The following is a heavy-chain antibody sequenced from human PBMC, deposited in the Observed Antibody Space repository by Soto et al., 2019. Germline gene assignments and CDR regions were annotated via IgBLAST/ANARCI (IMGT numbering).Heavy chain of an antibody. Sequence: QLQLQESGSGLVKPSQTLSLTCAVSGGSISSGGYSWSWIRQPPGKGLEWIGYIYHSGSTYYNPSLKGRVTISVDRSKNQFSLKLSSVTAADTAVYYCARGTEQLVRFRAFDIWGQGTMVTVSS. CDR3: ARGTEQLVRFRAFDI. V-gene: IGHV4-30-2*01. CDR2: IYHSGST. CDR1: GGSISSGGYS. D-gene: IGHD6-13*01. J-gene: IGHJ3*02.